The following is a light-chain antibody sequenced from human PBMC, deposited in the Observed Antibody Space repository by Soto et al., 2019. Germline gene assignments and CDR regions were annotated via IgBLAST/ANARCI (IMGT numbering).Light chain of an antibody. Sequence: QSALTQPASVSGSPGQSITISCTGTSSDVGGYNSVSWYQQHPGKAPKVMIYDVSNRPSGVSNRFSGSKSGNTASLTISGLQAEDEADYYCSSYPSSSSWAFGGGTKLTVL. CDR2: DVS. CDR1: SSDVGGYNS. CDR3: SSYPSSSSWA. J-gene: IGLJ2*01. V-gene: IGLV2-14*01.